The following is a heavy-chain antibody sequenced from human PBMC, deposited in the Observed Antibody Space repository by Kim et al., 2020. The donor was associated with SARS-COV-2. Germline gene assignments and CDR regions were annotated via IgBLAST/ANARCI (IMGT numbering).Heavy chain of an antibody. J-gene: IGHJ4*02. CDR2: ISSSSSTI. CDR3: ARGYVTYYYDSSGYPRLFDY. Sequence: GGSLRLSCAASGFTFSSYSMNWVRQAPGKGLEWVSYISSSSSTIYYADSVKGRFTISRDNAKNSLYLQMNSLRDEDTAVYYCARGYVTYYYDSSGYPRLFDYWGQGTLVTVSS. D-gene: IGHD3-22*01. CDR1: GFTFSSYS. V-gene: IGHV3-48*02.